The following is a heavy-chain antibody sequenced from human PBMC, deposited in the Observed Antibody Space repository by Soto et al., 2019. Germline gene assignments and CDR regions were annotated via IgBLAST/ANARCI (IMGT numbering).Heavy chain of an antibody. D-gene: IGHD6-13*01. Sequence: SETLSLTCAVYGGSFSGYYWSWIRQPPGKGLEWIGEINHSGSTNYNPSLKSRVTISVDTSKNQFSLKLSSVTAADTAVYYCAIKQPQGRFDPWGQGTLVTVSS. V-gene: IGHV4-34*01. CDR3: AIKQPQGRFDP. J-gene: IGHJ5*02. CDR1: GGSFSGYY. CDR2: INHSGST.